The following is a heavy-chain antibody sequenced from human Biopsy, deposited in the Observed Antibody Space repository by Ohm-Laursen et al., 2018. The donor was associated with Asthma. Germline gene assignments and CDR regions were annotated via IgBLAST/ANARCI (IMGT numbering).Heavy chain of an antibody. CDR1: GGTFSTFT. J-gene: IGHJ4*02. Sequence: AASVKVSCNASGGTFSTFTITWVRQAPGQALEWMGGILPMLGTANYAQKFQGRVTITADESTTTAYMELSSLRSEDTAVYFCATPPVGSISYFDSWGQGTLVTVSS. CDR3: ATPPVGSISYFDS. V-gene: IGHV1-69*13. D-gene: IGHD1-26*01. CDR2: ILPMLGTA.